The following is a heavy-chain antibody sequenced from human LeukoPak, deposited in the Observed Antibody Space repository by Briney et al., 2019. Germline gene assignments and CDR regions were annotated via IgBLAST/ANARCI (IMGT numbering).Heavy chain of an antibody. CDR3: ARGGLGWDIVVVPAVTFFDY. CDR1: GGSFSGYY. V-gene: IGHV4-34*01. Sequence: PSETLSLTCAVYGGSFSGYYWSWIRQPPGKGLEWIGEINHSGSTNYNPSLKSRVTISVDTSKNQFSLKLSSVTAADTAVYYCARGGLGWDIVVVPAVTFFDYWGQGTLVTVSS. J-gene: IGHJ4*02. CDR2: INHSGST. D-gene: IGHD2-2*01.